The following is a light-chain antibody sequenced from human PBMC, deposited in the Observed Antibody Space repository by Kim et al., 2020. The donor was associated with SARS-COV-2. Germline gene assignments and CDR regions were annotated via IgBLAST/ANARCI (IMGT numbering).Light chain of an antibody. V-gene: IGKV1-39*01. Sequence: DIQMTQSPSSLSASLGDRVTITCRASQAISSYLNWYHQKPGQAPKLLFYAASSLQSGVSSRFSGSQSGTDFTLTISSLQPEDFATYYCQQSYTAPYTFGQGTKREI. CDR3: QQSYTAPYT. CDR2: AAS. J-gene: IGKJ2*01. CDR1: QAISSY.